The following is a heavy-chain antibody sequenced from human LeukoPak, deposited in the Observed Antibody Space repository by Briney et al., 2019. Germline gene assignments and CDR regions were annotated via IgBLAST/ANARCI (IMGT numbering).Heavy chain of an antibody. V-gene: IGHV3-23*01. D-gene: IGHD3-9*01. CDR2: ISGSGGST. J-gene: IGHJ4*02. CDR3: AKDGRYYDILTGYYGTVAPDY. Sequence: PGGSLRLSCAASGFTFSSYSMSWVRQAPGKGLEWVSAISGSGGSTYYADSVKGRFTISRDNSKNTLYLQMNSLRAEDTAVYYCAKDGRYYDILTGYYGTVAPDYWGQGTLVTVSS. CDR1: GFTFSSYS.